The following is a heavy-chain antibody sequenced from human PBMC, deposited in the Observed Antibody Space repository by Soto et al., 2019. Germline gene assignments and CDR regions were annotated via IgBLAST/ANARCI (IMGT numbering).Heavy chain of an antibody. CDR3: ARGGGSGYYYVILWAFDY. J-gene: IGHJ4*02. CDR2: IYYSGST. Sequence: PSETMSLSYTVSGGSISSSSYYWGWIRKPPGKGLEWIGSIYYSGSTYYNPSLKSRVTISVDTSKNQFSLKLSSVTAADTAVYYCARGGGSGYYYVILWAFDYWGQGTLVTVSS. V-gene: IGHV4-39*01. CDR1: GGSISSSSYY. D-gene: IGHD3-22*01.